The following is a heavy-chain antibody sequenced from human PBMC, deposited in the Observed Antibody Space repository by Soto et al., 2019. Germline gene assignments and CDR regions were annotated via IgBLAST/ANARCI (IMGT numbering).Heavy chain of an antibody. Sequence: SESLSLTCSVSGDSTTSDAYYWGWIRQPPGKGLEWLGSIYYSGYTYYNPSLKSRVTISVDRSRNQFSLNLRSVTAADTAVYYCVSGTTFYDVLTGYYVDRWLDPWGQGTMVTDSS. CDR2: IYYSGYT. CDR3: VSGTTFYDVLTGYYVDRWLDP. D-gene: IGHD3-9*01. J-gene: IGHJ5*02. CDR1: GDSTTSDAYY. V-gene: IGHV4-39*01.